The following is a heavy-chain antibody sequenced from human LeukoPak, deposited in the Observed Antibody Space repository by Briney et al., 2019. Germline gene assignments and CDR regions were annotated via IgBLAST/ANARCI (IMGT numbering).Heavy chain of an antibody. Sequence: PGGSLRLSCAASGFTFSSYSMNWVRQAPGKGLEWVSSISSSSSYIYYADSVKGRFTISRDNAKNSLYLQMNSLRAEDRAVYYCARDQSSGQYFQHWGQGTLVPSPQ. D-gene: IGHD3-22*01. CDR1: GFTFSSYS. J-gene: IGHJ1*01. V-gene: IGHV3-21*01. CDR3: ARDQSSGQYFQH. CDR2: ISSSSSYI.